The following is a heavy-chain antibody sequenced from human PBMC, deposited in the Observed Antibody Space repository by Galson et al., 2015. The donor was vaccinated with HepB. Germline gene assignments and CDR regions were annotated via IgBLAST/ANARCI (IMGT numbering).Heavy chain of an antibody. Sequence: SVKVSCKASGYTFTSYGISWVRQAPGQGLEWMGWISAYNGNTNYAQKLQGRVTMTTDTSTSTAYMELRSLRSDDTAVYYCAREGTTSKGYYYDSSGYSLDYWGQGTLVTVSS. D-gene: IGHD3-22*01. J-gene: IGHJ4*02. CDR1: GYTFTSYG. V-gene: IGHV1-18*04. CDR2: ISAYNGNT. CDR3: AREGTTSKGYYYDSSGYSLDY.